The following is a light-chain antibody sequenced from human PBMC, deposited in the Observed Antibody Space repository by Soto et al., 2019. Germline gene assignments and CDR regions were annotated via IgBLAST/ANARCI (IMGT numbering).Light chain of an antibody. CDR2: GAS. J-gene: IGKJ1*01. Sequence: EIVFTQSPGTLSLSPGERATLSCRASQSVSSSYLARYQQKPGQAPRLLFYGASSRATGIPDRFSGSGSGTDFTLTITRLEPEAFAVYYCQHYGSSPWTFGQGTKVDIK. V-gene: IGKV3-20*01. CDR3: QHYGSSPWT. CDR1: QSVSSSY.